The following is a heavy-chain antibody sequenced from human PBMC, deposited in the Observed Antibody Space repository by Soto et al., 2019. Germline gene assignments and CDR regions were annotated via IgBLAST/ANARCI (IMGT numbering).Heavy chain of an antibody. Sequence: EVQLVESAGGLVQPGRSLRLSCAASGFTFDDHAMHWVRQGPGKGLEWVSGISWNSGTIVYADSVKGRFTISRDNTKNRLYLQMDSLSAEDTALYYCAKDIKSTGWYFGLDIWGQGTTVTVSS. CDR3: AKDIKSTGWYFGLDI. D-gene: IGHD6-19*01. J-gene: IGHJ6*02. CDR2: ISWNSGTI. V-gene: IGHV3-9*01. CDR1: GFTFDDHA.